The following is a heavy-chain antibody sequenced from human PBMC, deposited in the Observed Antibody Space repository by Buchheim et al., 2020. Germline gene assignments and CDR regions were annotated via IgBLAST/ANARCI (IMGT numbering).Heavy chain of an antibody. Sequence: EVQLLESGGGLIQPGGSLRLSCGASGFSFSDXSMSWARQGPGKRLEWVAGIGRDRTYPYYADSVKGSLXISRANLNKTAYLQMSRLRVEDTAIYYCVKDRPCGNCSPMDVWGQGT. CDR2: IGRDRTYP. J-gene: IGHJ6*02. V-gene: IGHV3-23*01. CDR1: GFSFSDXS. CDR3: VKDRPCGNCSPMDV. D-gene: IGHD1-1*01.